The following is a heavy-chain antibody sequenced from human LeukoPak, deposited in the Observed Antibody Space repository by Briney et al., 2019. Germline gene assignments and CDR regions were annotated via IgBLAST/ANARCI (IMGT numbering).Heavy chain of an antibody. D-gene: IGHD6-13*01. Sequence: GGSLRLSCAASGFTFSSYSMNWVRQAPGKGLEWASSISSSSSYIYYADSVKGRFTISRDNAKNSLYLQMNSLRAEDTAVYYCARSSRQIAAAGYYFDYWGQGTLVTVSS. V-gene: IGHV3-21*01. CDR3: ARSSRQIAAAGYYFDY. CDR2: ISSSSSYI. J-gene: IGHJ4*02. CDR1: GFTFSSYS.